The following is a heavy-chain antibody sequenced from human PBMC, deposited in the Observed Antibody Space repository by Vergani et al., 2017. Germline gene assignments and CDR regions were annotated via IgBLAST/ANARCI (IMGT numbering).Heavy chain of an antibody. D-gene: IGHD4-17*01. J-gene: IGHJ4*02. CDR3: ARGASGDYVSSFDY. CDR1: GFTFSDHY. Sequence: EVQLVESGGGLVQPGGSLRLSCAASGFTFSDHYMDWVRQAPGKGLEWVGRTRNKANSYTTEYAASVKGRFTISRDDSKNSLYLQMNSLKIEDTAVYYCARGASGDYVSSFDYWSQGTLVTVSS. V-gene: IGHV3-72*01. CDR2: TRNKANSYTT.